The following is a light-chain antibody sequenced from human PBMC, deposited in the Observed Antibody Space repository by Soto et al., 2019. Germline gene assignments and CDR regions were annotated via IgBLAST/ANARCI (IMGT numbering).Light chain of an antibody. CDR2: TTN. CDR1: NSNIGSDI. V-gene: IGLV1-44*01. Sequence: VLTQPPSASGTPGQRATISCCGSNSNIGSDIVNCYQLLPGAAPEVLINTTNQRPSGVPERFSGSKSGTSASLAISGLQSEDEANSSCATWDGGLSGPFVFGTGTRSPS. CDR3: ATWDGGLSGPFV. J-gene: IGLJ1*01.